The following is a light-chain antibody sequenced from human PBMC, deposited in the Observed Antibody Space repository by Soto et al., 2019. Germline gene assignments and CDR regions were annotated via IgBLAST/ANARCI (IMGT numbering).Light chain of an antibody. CDR2: TAS. J-gene: IGKJ4*01. Sequence: DIQMTQSPSSLSASVGDTVTITCRASQTISVYLNWYQQIPGKAPKLLIYTASTLQTGVPSRFSGSGSGTDFTLTIRSLQPEDFATYYRQQSFSTTQFSFGGGTPQLTFGGGTRVEIK. CDR1: QTISVY. V-gene: IGKV1-39*01. CDR3: QQSFSTTQFSFGGGTPQLT.